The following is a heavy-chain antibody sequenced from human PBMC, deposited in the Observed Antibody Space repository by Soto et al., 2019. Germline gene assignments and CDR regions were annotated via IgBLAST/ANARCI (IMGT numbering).Heavy chain of an antibody. V-gene: IGHV4-39*01. CDR2: RYYSGST. Sequence: QLQLQESGPGLVKPSETLSLTCTVSGGSIRSSSYYWGWIRQPPGKGLVWIGSRYYSGSTYYNPSLKSRVTISVDTSKNQFSLKLSSVTAADTAVYYCARVRFLEWFPAPYFDYWGQGTLVTVSS. CDR1: GGSIRSSSYY. J-gene: IGHJ4*02. CDR3: ARVRFLEWFPAPYFDY. D-gene: IGHD3-3*01.